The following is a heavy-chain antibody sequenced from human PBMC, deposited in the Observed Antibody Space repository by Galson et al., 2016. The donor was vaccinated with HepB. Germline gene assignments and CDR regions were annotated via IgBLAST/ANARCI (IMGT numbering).Heavy chain of an antibody. J-gene: IGHJ2*01. CDR3: ARSPAYGDYLPWYFDL. CDR2: ISTGSTYI. V-gene: IGHV3-21*01. CDR1: EFSFNTCS. D-gene: IGHD4-17*01. Sequence: SLRLSCAASEFSFNTCSFNWVRQAPGKGLEWVSSISTGSTYIYYADSVKGRFTISRDNAKNSLYLQMNNLRAEDTAVYYCARSPAYGDYLPWYFDLWGRGTLVTVSS.